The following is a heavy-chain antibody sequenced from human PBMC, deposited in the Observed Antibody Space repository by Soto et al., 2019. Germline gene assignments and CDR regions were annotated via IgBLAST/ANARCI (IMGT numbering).Heavy chain of an antibody. CDR1: GFTFSSYS. CDR2: ISSSSSYI. V-gene: IGHV3-21*01. CDR3: ARDRLPLAGATAFDY. J-gene: IGHJ4*02. Sequence: GGSLRLSCAASGFTFSSYSMNWVRQAPGKGLEWVSSISSSSSYIYYADSVKGRFTISRDNAKNSLYLQMNSLRAEDTAVYYCARDRLPLAGATAFDYWGQGTLVTSPQ. D-gene: IGHD1-26*01.